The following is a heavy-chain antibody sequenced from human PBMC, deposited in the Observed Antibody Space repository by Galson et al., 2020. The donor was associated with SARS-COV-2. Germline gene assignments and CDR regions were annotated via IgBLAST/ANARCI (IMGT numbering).Heavy chain of an antibody. CDR1: GFTFSDYF. D-gene: IGHD2-15*01. Sequence: GSLRLSCAASGFTFSDYFMRWVRQAPGKGLEWVSYISSSGSSKNYADSVKGRFTISRDNAKNSLNLQMNSLRVEDTAVYYCARVGDCSGGICYGAEYFQHWGQGTLVTVSS. J-gene: IGHJ1*01. CDR2: ISSSGSSK. V-gene: IGHV3-11*04. CDR3: ARVGDCSGGICYGAEYFQH.